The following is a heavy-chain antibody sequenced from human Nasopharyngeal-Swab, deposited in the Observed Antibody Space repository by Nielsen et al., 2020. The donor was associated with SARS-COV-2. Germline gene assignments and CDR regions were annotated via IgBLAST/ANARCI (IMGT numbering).Heavy chain of an antibody. Sequence: GESLKISCAASGFTFSSYGMHWVRQAPGKGLEWVAVISYDGSNKYYADSVKGRFTISRDNSKNTLYLQMNSLRAEDTAVYYCAKPYNWNPDAFDTWGQGTMVTVSS. V-gene: IGHV3-30*18. CDR3: AKPYNWNPDAFDT. CDR1: GFTFSSYG. D-gene: IGHD1-20*01. J-gene: IGHJ3*02. CDR2: ISYDGSNK.